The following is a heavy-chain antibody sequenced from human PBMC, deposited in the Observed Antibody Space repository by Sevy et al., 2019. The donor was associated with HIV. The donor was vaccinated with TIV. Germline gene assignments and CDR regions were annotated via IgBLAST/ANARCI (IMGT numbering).Heavy chain of an antibody. CDR3: AKDAVTFGGVIVKGDAFDI. Sequence: GGSLRLSCAASGFTFSSYAMSWVRQAPGKGLEWVSAISGSGGSTYYADSVKGRFTISRDNSKNTLHLQMNSLRAEDTAVYYCAKDAVTFGGVIVKGDAFDIWGQGTMVTVSS. D-gene: IGHD3-16*02. CDR1: GFTFSSYA. CDR2: ISGSGGST. V-gene: IGHV3-23*01. J-gene: IGHJ3*02.